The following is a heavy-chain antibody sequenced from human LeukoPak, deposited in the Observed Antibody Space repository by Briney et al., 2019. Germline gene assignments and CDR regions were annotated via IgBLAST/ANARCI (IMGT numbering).Heavy chain of an antibody. Sequence: GASLTLSCAASGFSFSSYAMSWIRQAPGWGLEWVSGISDSGSATDYSYPVKRRFTISRDNSKHSLYLTLHCLRAGDTAVYYCAKDRKPHWEIDYWGQGTLVTVYS. V-gene: IGHV3-23*01. D-gene: IGHD1-14*01. J-gene: IGHJ4*02. CDR2: ISDSGSAT. CDR3: AKDRKPHWEIDY. CDR1: GFSFSSYA.